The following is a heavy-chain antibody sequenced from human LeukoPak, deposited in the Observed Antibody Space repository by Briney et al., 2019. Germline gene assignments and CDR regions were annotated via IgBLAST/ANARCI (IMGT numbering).Heavy chain of an antibody. Sequence: GGSLRLSCAASGFTFSSYDMHWVRHATGKGLEWVSAIGTAGDTYYPGSVKGRFTISRENAKNSLYLQMNSLRAGDTALYYCAKARTSDYYGSGRKAFDIWGQGTMVTVSS. J-gene: IGHJ3*02. CDR3: AKARTSDYYGSGRKAFDI. CDR2: IGTAGDT. V-gene: IGHV3-13*01. D-gene: IGHD3-10*01. CDR1: GFTFSSYD.